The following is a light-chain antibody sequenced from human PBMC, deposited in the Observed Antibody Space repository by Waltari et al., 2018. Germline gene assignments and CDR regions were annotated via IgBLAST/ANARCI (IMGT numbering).Light chain of an antibody. CDR1: SSDVGYSTY. V-gene: IGLV2-14*03. CDR2: DVN. J-gene: IGLJ3*02. CDR3: SSRTTSTTLV. Sequence: QSALTQPASVSASPGQSITISCTGTSSDVGYSTYVSWYQHHPGKAPKLIIYDVNNRPSGVSHRFSGSKSGNTASLAISGLQAEDEADYYCSSRTTSTTLVFGGGTKLTVL.